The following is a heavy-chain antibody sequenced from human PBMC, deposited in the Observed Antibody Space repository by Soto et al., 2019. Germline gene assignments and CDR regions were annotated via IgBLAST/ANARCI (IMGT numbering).Heavy chain of an antibody. Sequence: QVQLVQSGAEVKKPGASVKVSCKASGYTFTSYGISWGRQAPGQGLEWMGWISAYNGNTNYAQKLQGRVTMTTDTTTSTAEMELRSLRSNDTDVYYCARDSPPVDDWGQGTLVTVSS. J-gene: IGHJ4*02. CDR1: GYTFTSYG. V-gene: IGHV1-18*01. CDR2: ISAYNGNT. CDR3: ARDSPPVDD.